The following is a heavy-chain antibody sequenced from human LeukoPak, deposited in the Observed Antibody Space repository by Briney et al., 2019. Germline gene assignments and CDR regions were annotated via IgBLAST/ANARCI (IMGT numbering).Heavy chain of an antibody. CDR3: GKAEAGTYYFDY. Sequence: GGSLRLSCAASGFTFSSYAMHWVRQAPGKGLEWVAVISYDGSNKYYADSVKGRFTISRDNSKNTLYPQMSSLRVEDTAVYFCGKAEAGTYYFDYWGQGTLVTVSS. V-gene: IGHV3-30-3*01. J-gene: IGHJ4*02. D-gene: IGHD6-19*01. CDR2: ISYDGSNK. CDR1: GFTFSSYA.